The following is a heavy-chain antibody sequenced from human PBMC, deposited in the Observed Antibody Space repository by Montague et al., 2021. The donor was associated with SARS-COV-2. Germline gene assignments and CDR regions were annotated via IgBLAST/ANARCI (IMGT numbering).Heavy chain of an antibody. J-gene: IGHJ4*02. D-gene: IGHD3-10*01. V-gene: IGHV5-51*01. Sequence: QSGPEVKRPGESLQISCKGSGYSFTSYWVGWVRQMPGKGLEWMGIIYPDDSDTRYSPSFQGQVTISADKSISTAYLQWSSLKASDTAMYYCARLSYYGSGSYPFDYWGQGTLVTVSS. CDR1: GYSFTSYW. CDR3: ARLSYYGSGSYPFDY. CDR2: IYPDDSDT.